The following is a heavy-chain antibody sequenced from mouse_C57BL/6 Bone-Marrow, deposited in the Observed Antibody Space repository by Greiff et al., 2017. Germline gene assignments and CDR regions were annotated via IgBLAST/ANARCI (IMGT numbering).Heavy chain of an antibody. CDR2: IDPETGGT. CDR1: GYTFTDYE. CDR3: TRYDYSDY. J-gene: IGHJ2*01. D-gene: IGHD2-3*01. V-gene: IGHV1-15*01. Sequence: VQLQQSGAELVRPGASVTLSCKASGYTFTDYEMHWVKQTPVHGLEWIGAIDPETGGTAYNQKFKGKAILTADKSSSTAYMDLRTLTSEDSAVYYCTRYDYSDYWGQGTTLTVSS.